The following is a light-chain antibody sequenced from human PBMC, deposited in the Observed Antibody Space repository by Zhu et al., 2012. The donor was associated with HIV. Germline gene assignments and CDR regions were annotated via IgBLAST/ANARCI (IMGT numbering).Light chain of an antibody. V-gene: IGKV3-11*01. CDR1: QSVSSY. Sequence: EIVLTQSPATLSLSPGERATLSCRASQSVSSYLAWYQQKPGQPPRLLIYDASNRAADIPARFSGSGSGTDFTLTISSLEPEDFAVYHCQQRSNWPFTFGGGTKVEIK. J-gene: IGKJ4*01. CDR2: DAS. CDR3: QQRSNWPFT.